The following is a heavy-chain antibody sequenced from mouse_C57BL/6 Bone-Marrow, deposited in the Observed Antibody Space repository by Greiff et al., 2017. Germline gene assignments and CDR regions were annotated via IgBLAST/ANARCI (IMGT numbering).Heavy chain of an antibody. CDR1: GYTFTSYW. D-gene: IGHD1-1*01. CDR2: IYPGNSDT. V-gene: IGHV1-5*01. Sequence: VQLKQSGTVLARPGASVKMSCKTSGYTFTSYWMHWVKQRPGQGLEWIGAIYPGNSDTSYNQKFKGKAKLTAGKSASTAYMELSSLTDEDSAVYYCFITTVVFDYWGQGTTLTVSS. J-gene: IGHJ2*01. CDR3: FITTVVFDY.